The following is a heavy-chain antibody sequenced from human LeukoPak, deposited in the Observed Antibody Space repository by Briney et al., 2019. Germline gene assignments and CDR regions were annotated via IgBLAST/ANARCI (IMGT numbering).Heavy chain of an antibody. CDR1: GYTFTSYG. CDR2: ISAYNGNT. CDR3: ARAQRRGRCSSTSCYRFDY. D-gene: IGHD2-2*01. J-gene: IGHJ4*02. Sequence: GASVKVSCKASGYTFTSYGISWVRQAPGQGLEWMGWISAYNGNTNYAQKLQGRVTMTTDTSTSTAYMELRSLRSDDTAVYYCARAQRRGRCSSTSCYRFDYWGQGTLVTVSS. V-gene: IGHV1-18*01.